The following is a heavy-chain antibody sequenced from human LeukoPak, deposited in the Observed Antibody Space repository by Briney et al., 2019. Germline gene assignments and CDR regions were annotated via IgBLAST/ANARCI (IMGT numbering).Heavy chain of an antibody. J-gene: IGHJ4*02. CDR1: GGSISSSNW. CDR3: ARGELYDYVWGSYPERSYYFDY. Sequence: SETLSLTCAVSGGSISSSNWWSWVRQPPGKGLEWIGEIYHSGSTSYNPSLKSRVTISVDKSKNQFSLKLSSVTAADTAVYYCARGELYDYVWGSYPERSYYFDYWGQGTLVTVSS. V-gene: IGHV4-4*02. CDR2: IYHSGST. D-gene: IGHD3-16*02.